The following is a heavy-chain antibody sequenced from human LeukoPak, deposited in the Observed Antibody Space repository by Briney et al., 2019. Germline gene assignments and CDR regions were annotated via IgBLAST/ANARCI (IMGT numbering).Heavy chain of an antibody. Sequence: ASVKVSCKASGYTFTGYYMHWVRQAPGQGLEWMGRINPNSGGTNYAQKFQGRVTMTRDTSISTAYMELSRLRSDDTAVYYCAREKWFGESHDAFDIWGQGTMVTASS. CDR3: AREKWFGESHDAFDI. V-gene: IGHV1-2*06. CDR1: GYTFTGYY. J-gene: IGHJ3*02. D-gene: IGHD3-10*01. CDR2: INPNSGGT.